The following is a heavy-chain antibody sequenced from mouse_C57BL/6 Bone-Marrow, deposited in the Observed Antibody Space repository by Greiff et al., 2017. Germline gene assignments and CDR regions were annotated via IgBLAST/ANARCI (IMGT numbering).Heavy chain of an antibody. D-gene: IGHD1-1*01. J-gene: IGHJ1*03. CDR2: IYPRDGST. V-gene: IGHV1-85*01. CDR1: GYTFTSYD. CDR3: ARLEVDGSSGDWDFDV. Sequence: QVQLKQSGPELVKPGASVKLSCKASGYTFTSYDINWVKQRPGQGLEWIGWIYPRDGSTKYNEKFKGKATLTVDTSSSTAYMELHSLTSEDSAVLFCARLEVDGSSGDWDFDVWGTGTTVTVSS.